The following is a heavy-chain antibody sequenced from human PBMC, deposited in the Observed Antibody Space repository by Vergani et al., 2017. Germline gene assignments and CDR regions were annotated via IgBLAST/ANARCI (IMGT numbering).Heavy chain of an antibody. CDR3: ARNQDLVVVLAALGYNWFDP. CDR1: GGTFSSYA. D-gene: IGHD2-2*01. Sequence: QVQLVQSGAEVKKPGSSVKVSCKASGGTFSSYAISWVRQAPGPGLEWMGGIIPIFGTANYAQKFQGRVTITADKSTGTAYMELSSPIAEDTAVYYCARNQDLVVVLAALGYNWFDPWGQGTLVTVSS. CDR2: IIPIFGTA. V-gene: IGHV1-69*06. J-gene: IGHJ5*02.